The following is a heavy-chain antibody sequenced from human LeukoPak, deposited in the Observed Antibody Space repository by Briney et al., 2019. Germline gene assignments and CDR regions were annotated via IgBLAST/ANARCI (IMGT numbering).Heavy chain of an antibody. J-gene: IGHJ4*02. CDR3: ARYYYDSSGYFDY. CDR2: ISAYNGNS. V-gene: IGHV1-18*01. D-gene: IGHD3-22*01. CDR1: GYTFMHYG. Sequence: ASVKVSCKASGYTFMHYGIGWVRQAPGQGPEWMGWISAYNGNSNFAQQLQGRVTMTTDTSTSTAYMELRSLTSDDTAVYYCARYYYDSSGYFDYWGQGTLVTVSS.